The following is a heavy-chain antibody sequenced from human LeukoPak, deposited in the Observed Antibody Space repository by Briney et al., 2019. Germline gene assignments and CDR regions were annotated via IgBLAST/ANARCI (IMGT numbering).Heavy chain of an antibody. CDR1: GGTLSRSA. CDR2: IIPIFGPA. CDR3: ATSLPYGYYDSGGSNWFDP. D-gene: IGHD3-22*01. V-gene: IGHV1-69*13. Sequence: ASVKVSCKASGGTLSRSAISWVRQAPGQGLECMGGIIPIFGPADYAQKFQGRVTITADESTSAAYLELSSLRSEDTAVYYCATSLPYGYYDSGGSNWFDPWGQGTLVTVSS. J-gene: IGHJ5*02.